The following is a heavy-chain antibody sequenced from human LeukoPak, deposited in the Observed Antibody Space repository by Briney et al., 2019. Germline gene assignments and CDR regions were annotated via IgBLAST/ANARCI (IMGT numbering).Heavy chain of an antibody. V-gene: IGHV4-59*01. J-gene: IGHJ4*02. CDR1: GGSISSYY. D-gene: IGHD3-10*01. Sequence: PSETLSLTCTASGGSISSYYWSWIRQPPGKGLEWIGYIYYSGSTNYNPSLKSRVTISVDTSKNQFYLKLSSVTAADTAVYYCARERFGEYFDYWGQGTLVTVSS. CDR3: ARERFGEYFDY. CDR2: IYYSGST.